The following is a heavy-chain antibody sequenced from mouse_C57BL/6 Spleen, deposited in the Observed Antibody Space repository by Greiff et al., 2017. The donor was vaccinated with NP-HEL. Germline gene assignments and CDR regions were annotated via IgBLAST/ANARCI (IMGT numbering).Heavy chain of an antibody. CDR1: GYAFSSYW. V-gene: IGHV1-80*01. D-gene: IGHD1-1*01. CDR3: ARAYDGSSYLDY. J-gene: IGHJ2*01. Sequence: VQLQQSGAELVKPGASVKISCKASGYAFSSYWMNWVKQRPGKGLEWIGQIYPGDGDTNYNGKFKGKATLTADKSSSTAYMQLSSLTSEDSAVYFWARAYDGSSYLDYWGQGTTLTVSS. CDR2: IYPGDGDT.